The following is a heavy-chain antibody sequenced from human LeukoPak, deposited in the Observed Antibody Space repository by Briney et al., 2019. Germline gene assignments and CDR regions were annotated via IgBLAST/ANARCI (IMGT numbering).Heavy chain of an antibody. Sequence: GGSLRLSCAASGFTFSSYWMHWVRQAPGKGLVWVSRINSDGSSISYADSVKGRFTISRDNAKNTLYLQMNSLGAEDTAVYYCASGGITMAYYRGQGTLVTVSS. V-gene: IGHV3-74*01. D-gene: IGHD3-3*01. CDR1: GFTFSSYW. CDR2: INSDGSSI. CDR3: ASGGITMAYY. J-gene: IGHJ4*02.